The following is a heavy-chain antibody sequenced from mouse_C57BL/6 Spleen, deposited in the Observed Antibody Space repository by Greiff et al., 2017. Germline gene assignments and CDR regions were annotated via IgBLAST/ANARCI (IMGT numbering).Heavy chain of an antibody. J-gene: IGHJ2*01. Sequence: VQLQQPGAELVKPGASVTMSCKASGYTFTSYWKTWVKQRPGPGLEWIGDIYPGSGSTNYNEKFKSKATLTVDTSSSTAYMQLSSLTAEYSAVYYCARFGDGGYWGQGTTLTVSA. CDR3: ARFGDGGY. CDR1: GYTFTSYW. V-gene: IGHV1-55*01. CDR2: IYPGSGST. D-gene: IGHD3-1*01.